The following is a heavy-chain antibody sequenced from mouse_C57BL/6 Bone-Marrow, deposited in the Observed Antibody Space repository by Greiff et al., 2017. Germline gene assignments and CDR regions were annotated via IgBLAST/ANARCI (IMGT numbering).Heavy chain of an antibody. Sequence: LQQSGAELARPGASVKMSCKASGYTFTSYTMHWVKQRPGQGLEWIGYINPSSGYTKYNQKFKDKATLTADKSSSTAYLQLSSLTSEDSAVYYCARSDSNYGYFDVWGTGTTVTVSS. CDR3: ARSDSNYGYFDV. V-gene: IGHV1-4*01. J-gene: IGHJ1*03. CDR2: INPSSGYT. CDR1: GYTFTSYT. D-gene: IGHD2-5*01.